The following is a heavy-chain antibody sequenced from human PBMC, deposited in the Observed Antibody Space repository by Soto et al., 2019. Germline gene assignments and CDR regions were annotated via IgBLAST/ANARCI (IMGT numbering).Heavy chain of an antibody. J-gene: IGHJ6*02. V-gene: IGHV3-30-3*01. CDR2: ISYDGSNK. CDR3: ARVKHIVVVVAAGYYYGMDV. Sequence: GGSLRLSCAASGFTFSSYAMHWVRQAPGKGLEWVAVISYDGSNKYYADSVKGRFTISRDNSKNTLYLQMNSLRAEDTAVYYCARVKHIVVVVAAGYYYGMDVWGQGTTVTVSS. CDR1: GFTFSSYA. D-gene: IGHD2-15*01.